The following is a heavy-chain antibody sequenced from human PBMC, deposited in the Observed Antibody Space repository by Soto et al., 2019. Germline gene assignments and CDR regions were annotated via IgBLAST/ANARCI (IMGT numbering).Heavy chain of an antibody. V-gene: IGHV1-69*13. D-gene: IGHD5-18*01. CDR2: IIPIFGTA. Sequence: GASVKVSCKASGGTFSSYAISWVRQAPGQGLEWMGGIIPIFGTANYAQKFQGRVTITADESTSTAYMELSSLRSEDTAVYYCAGDKSSVPDTAMVPSSYYYYGMDVWGQGTTVTVSS. J-gene: IGHJ6*02. CDR3: AGDKSSVPDTAMVPSSYYYYGMDV. CDR1: GGTFSSYA.